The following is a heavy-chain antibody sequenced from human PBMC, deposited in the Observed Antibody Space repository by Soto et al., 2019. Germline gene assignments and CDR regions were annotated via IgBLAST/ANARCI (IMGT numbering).Heavy chain of an antibody. Sequence: PSETLSLTCTVSGDSISSFYWSWFRQPPGEGLEWLAYIFYNGDTGYNPSLKSRATISLDSSKSQFSLSLTSVTAADTAVYYCARHSHDNSGYLDYWGQGTLVTVSS. CDR1: GDSISSFY. CDR3: ARHSHDNSGYLDY. CDR2: IFYNGDT. D-gene: IGHD3-22*01. V-gene: IGHV4-59*01. J-gene: IGHJ4*02.